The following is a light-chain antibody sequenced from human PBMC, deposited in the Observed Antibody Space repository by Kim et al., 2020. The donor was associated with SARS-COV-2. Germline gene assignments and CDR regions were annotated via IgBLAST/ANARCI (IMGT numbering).Light chain of an antibody. J-gene: IGLJ3*02. CDR3: ATWDDSLNAWV. CDR1: NSNIGANP. CDR2: ANA. Sequence: HMVTITCSGRNSNIGANPGNGYQQYPGTAPKLLIYANARRPSGVPDRFSVSQSGTSASLAISGLQSEDEADYYCATWDDSLNAWVCGGGTQLTVL. V-gene: IGLV1-44*01.